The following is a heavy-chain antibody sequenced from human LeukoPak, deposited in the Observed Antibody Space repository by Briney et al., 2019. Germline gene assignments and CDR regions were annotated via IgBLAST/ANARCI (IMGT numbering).Heavy chain of an antibody. D-gene: IGHD3-22*01. V-gene: IGHV1-18*01. J-gene: IGHJ4*02. CDR2: ISAYNGNT. CDR1: GYTLTSYG. Sequence: ASVKVSCKASGYTLTSYGISWVRQAPGQGLEWMGWISAYNGNTNYAQKLQGRVTMTTDTSTSTAYMELRSLRSDDTAVYYCAILPYYYDSSGYSTELDYWGQGTLVTVSS. CDR3: AILPYYYDSSGYSTELDY.